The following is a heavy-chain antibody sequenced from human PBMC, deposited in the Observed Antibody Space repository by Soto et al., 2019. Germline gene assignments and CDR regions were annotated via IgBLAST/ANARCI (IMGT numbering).Heavy chain of an antibody. CDR1: GGSIETYY. Sequence: QVHLQESGPGLVKPSETLSLTCSVSGGSIETYYWSWMRQSPGKGLEWIEYISSSGSTTYNPSLESRVTLSVDTAKNEFSLKLNSVTAADTATYYCARILRDTQGWYHHDFWGQGTLVTVAS. V-gene: IGHV4-59*01. CDR3: ARILRDTQGWYHHDF. D-gene: IGHD6-19*01. J-gene: IGHJ4*02. CDR2: ISSSGST.